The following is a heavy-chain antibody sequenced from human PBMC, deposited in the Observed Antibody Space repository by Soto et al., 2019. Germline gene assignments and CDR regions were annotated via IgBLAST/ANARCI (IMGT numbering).Heavy chain of an antibody. CDR3: ATDSNYDVSNSF. CDR1: GCTLNNYA. D-gene: IGHD3-3*01. J-gene: IGHJ4*02. Sequence: SVKVSCKASGCTLNNYAINWVRQAPGQGLEWMGGILPVSAPPDYAQKFQGRVSITADHSTSTVYMELSRLKSDDTAVYFCATDSNYDVSNSFWGQGTLVTVSS. CDR2: ILPVSAPP. V-gene: IGHV1-69*13.